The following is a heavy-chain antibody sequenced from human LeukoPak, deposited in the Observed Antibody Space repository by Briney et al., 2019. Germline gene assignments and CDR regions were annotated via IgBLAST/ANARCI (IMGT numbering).Heavy chain of an antibody. Sequence: GGSLTLSCAASGFTFSTYEMHWVRQAPGKGLEWVSYISGSGSTIYYADSVKGGFTISRDNAKNSLILQINSRRAEDKAAYYCAREGNYSFDYRRQGTLVTVSS. CDR2: ISGSGSTI. CDR3: AREGNYSFDY. CDR1: GFTFSTYE. V-gene: IGHV3-48*03. J-gene: IGHJ4*02. D-gene: IGHD1-7*01.